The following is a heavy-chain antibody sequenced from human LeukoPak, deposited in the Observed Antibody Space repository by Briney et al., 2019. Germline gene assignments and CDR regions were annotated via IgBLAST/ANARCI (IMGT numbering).Heavy chain of an antibody. Sequence: PSVKVPSKAYTSSSTSFDTNWVRQAHGQGLEWMGWMNPNSGNTGYAQKFQGRVIMTRDTSISTAYMELTSLRSEDTAVYYCARVPSLGYCSAGSCYRFDFWGQGTLVTVSS. D-gene: IGHD2-15*01. CDR2: MNPNSGNT. V-gene: IGHV1-8*02. CDR3: ARVPSLGYCSAGSCYRFDF. CDR1: TSSSTSFD. J-gene: IGHJ4*02.